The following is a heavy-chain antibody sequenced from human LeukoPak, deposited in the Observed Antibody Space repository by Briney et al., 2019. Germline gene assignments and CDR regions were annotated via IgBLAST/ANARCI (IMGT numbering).Heavy chain of an antibody. J-gene: IGHJ4*02. CDR1: GFIFNSFP. Sequence: GRPLRLSCAASGFIFNSFPMHWVRQAPGKGLEWVGLISFDGSDKSYADSVEGRFTISRDNSKNTLYLQMNSLSAEDTAVYYCARVLGFGSPPAYWGQGTLVSVSS. D-gene: IGHD3-10*01. V-gene: IGHV3-30*04. CDR2: ISFDGSDK. CDR3: ARVLGFGSPPAY.